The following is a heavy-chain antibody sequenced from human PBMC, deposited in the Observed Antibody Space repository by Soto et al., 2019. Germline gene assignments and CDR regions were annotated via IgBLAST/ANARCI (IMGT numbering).Heavy chain of an antibody. J-gene: IGHJ4*02. D-gene: IGHD3-3*01. Sequence: EVQLLESGGGLVQPGGSLRLSCAASGFTFSSYAMSWVRQAPGKGLQWVSAISGSGGSTYYADSVKGRFTISRENSKHRLYLQMNRLRAEDTAVYYCAKERDDFWSGYTIFDFWGQGPLLTVSS. CDR2: ISGSGGST. CDR1: GFTFSSYA. CDR3: AKERDDFWSGYTIFDF. V-gene: IGHV3-23*01.